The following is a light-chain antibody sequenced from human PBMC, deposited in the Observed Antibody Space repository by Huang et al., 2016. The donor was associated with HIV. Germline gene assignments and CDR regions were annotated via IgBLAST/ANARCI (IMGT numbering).Light chain of an antibody. Sequence: DIQMTQSPSFLSADVGDRVIVTCRAIRRIGTFLNWYQQIPGKAPKLLIYRTSSLQAVVPSRFSGGGSGTEFTLTISNLQPEDFATYTCQQSYSSPRVSFGPGTTV. J-gene: IGKJ3*01. CDR2: RTS. CDR3: QQSYSSPRVS. V-gene: IGKV1-39*01. CDR1: RRIGTF.